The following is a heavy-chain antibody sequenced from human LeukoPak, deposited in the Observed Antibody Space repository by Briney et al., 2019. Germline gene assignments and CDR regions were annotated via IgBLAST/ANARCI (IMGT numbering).Heavy chain of an antibody. D-gene: IGHD6-13*01. CDR3: ARRYSSSWYAPFDY. Sequence: ASVKVSCKASGYTFTSYAMHWVRQAPGQRLEWMGWINAGNGNTKYSQKFQGRVTITRDTSASTAHMELSSLRSEDTAVYYCARRYSSSWYAPFDYWGQGTLVTVSP. J-gene: IGHJ4*02. CDR1: GYTFTSYA. CDR2: INAGNGNT. V-gene: IGHV1-3*01.